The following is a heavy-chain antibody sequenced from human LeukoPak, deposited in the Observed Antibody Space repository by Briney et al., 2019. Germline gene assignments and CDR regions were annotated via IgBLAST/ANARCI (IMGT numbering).Heavy chain of an antibody. CDR2: INHSGST. CDR3: ARGSYDYVLGSYRYTYVFDY. V-gene: IGHV4-34*01. Sequence: GSLRLSCAASGFTFSSYAMSWVRQAPGKGLEWIGEINHSGSTNYNPSLKSRVTISVDTSKNQFSLKLSSVTAADTAVYYCARGSYDYVLGSYRYTYVFDYWGQGTLVTVSS. D-gene: IGHD3-16*02. J-gene: IGHJ4*02. CDR1: GFTFSSYA.